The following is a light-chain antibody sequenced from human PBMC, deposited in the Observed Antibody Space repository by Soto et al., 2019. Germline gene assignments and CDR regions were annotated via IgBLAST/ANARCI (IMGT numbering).Light chain of an antibody. CDR1: SSNIGSNT. J-gene: IGLJ3*02. CDR3: AACDDSLNGWV. V-gene: IGLV1-44*01. CDR2: SNN. Sequence: QSVLTQPPSASGTPGQRVTISCSGSSSNIGSNTVNWYQQLPGTAPKLLIYSNNQRPSGVPDRFSGSKSGTSASLAISGLQSEDEADYHCAACDDSLNGWVFGGGTKLTVL.